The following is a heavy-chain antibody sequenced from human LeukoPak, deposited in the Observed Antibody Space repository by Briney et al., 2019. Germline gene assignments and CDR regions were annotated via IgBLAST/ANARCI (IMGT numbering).Heavy chain of an antibody. CDR2: IYHSGST. Sequence: PSETLSLTCAVSGGSISSSNWWSWVRQPPGKGLEWIGEIYHSGSTNYNPSLKSRVTISVDKSKNQFSLKLSSVTAADTAVYYCARSLITMVRGVIISHWFDPWGQGTLVTVSS. CDR1: GGSISSSNW. CDR3: ARSLITMVRGVIISHWFDP. D-gene: IGHD3-10*01. V-gene: IGHV4-4*02. J-gene: IGHJ5*02.